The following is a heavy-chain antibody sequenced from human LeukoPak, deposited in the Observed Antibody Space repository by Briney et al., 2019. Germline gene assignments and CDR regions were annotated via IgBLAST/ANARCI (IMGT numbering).Heavy chain of an antibody. CDR3: ARHDTGDDFDL. CDR2: VSNSGATK. Sequence: GGSLRLSCVASGFTFSLFEMNWVRQTPGKGLEWISYVSNSGATKHYRDSVKGRFTISRDNAKNSLFLQMDSLRAEDTGLYYCARHDTGDDFDLWGQGTPVTVSS. V-gene: IGHV3-48*03. J-gene: IGHJ4*02. D-gene: IGHD5-18*01. CDR1: GFTFSLFE.